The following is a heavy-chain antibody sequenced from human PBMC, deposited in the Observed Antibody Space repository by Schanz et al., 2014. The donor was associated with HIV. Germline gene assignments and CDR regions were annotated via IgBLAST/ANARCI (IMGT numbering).Heavy chain of an antibody. CDR1: GFSFSSYG. V-gene: IGHV3-30*19. J-gene: IGHJ6*02. Sequence: QVQLVESGGGVVQPGRSLRLSCAASGFSFSSYGIQWVRQAPGKGLEWVTVISNDGSNKYYTDSVKGRFTISRDNSKNTLYLQMNSLRAEDTAVYYCARMEQLIIGYYYGMDVWGQGTTVTVFS. D-gene: IGHD3-16*01. CDR3: ARMEQLIIGYYYGMDV. CDR2: ISNDGSNK.